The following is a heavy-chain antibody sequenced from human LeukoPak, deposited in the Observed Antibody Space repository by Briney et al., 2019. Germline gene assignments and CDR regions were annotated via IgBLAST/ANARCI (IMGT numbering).Heavy chain of an antibody. Sequence: SETLSLTCTVSAGSISSYYWSWNRQPPGKGLEWIGYIYSSGSTNYNPSLKSRVTISVDTSKNQFSLKLSSVTAADTAVYYCARVDEGGYYYYGMDVWGQGTTVTVSS. D-gene: IGHD3-16*01. CDR2: IYSSGST. CDR3: ARVDEGGYYYYGMDV. J-gene: IGHJ6*02. CDR1: AGSISSYY. V-gene: IGHV4-59*01.